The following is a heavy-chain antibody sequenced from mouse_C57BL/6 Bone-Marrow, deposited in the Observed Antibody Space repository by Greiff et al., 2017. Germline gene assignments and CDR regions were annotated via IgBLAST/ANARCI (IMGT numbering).Heavy chain of an antibody. CDR3: ASRNYVLAMDY. J-gene: IGHJ4*01. CDR1: GFSLTSYG. V-gene: IGHV2-6*01. Sequence: VQLQESGPGLVAPSQSLSITCTVSGFSLTSYGVDWVRQSPGKGLEWLGVIWGVGSTNYNSALKSRLSISKDNSKSQVFLKMNSLQTDDTAMYYCASRNYVLAMDYWGQGTSVTVSS. CDR2: IWGVGST. D-gene: IGHD2-1*01.